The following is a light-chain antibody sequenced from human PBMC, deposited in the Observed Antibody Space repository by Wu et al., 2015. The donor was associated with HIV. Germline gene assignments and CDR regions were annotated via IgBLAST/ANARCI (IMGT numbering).Light chain of an antibody. CDR3: QQYNDWPPKLT. Sequence: DIQLTQSPSFLSVSVGDRVTITCRASQGISSYLAWYQQKPGKAPNLLIYAASTLHFGVPSRFSGSGSGTEFTLTISNMQSEDFAVYYCQQYNDWPPKLTFGGGTKVEIK. V-gene: IGKV1-9*01. J-gene: IGKJ4*01. CDR2: AAS. CDR1: QGISSY.